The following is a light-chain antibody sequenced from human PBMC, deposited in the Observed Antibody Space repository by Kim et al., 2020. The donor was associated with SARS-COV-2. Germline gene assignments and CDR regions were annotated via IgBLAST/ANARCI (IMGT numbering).Light chain of an antibody. V-gene: IGKV1-39*01. Sequence: ASVGDRVTITCRASQSISSYLNWYQQKPGKAPKLLIYAASSLQSGVPSRFSGSGSGTDFTLTISSLQPEDFATYYCQQSYSTPRTFGGGTKVDIK. CDR2: AAS. CDR1: QSISSY. CDR3: QQSYSTPRT. J-gene: IGKJ4*01.